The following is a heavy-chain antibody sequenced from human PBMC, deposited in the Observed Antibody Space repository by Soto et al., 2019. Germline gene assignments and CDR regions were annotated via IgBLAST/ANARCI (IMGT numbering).Heavy chain of an antibody. Sequence: PSETLSLTCTVSGGSISSSSYYWGWIRQPPGKGLEWIGSIYYSGSTYYNPSLKSRVTISVDTSENQSSLKLSSVTAADTAVFYCAREARYCSGGSCYPHFDYWGQGTLVTVSS. J-gene: IGHJ4*02. CDR3: AREARYCSGGSCYPHFDY. CDR2: IYYSGST. V-gene: IGHV4-39*02. CDR1: GGSISSSSYY. D-gene: IGHD2-15*01.